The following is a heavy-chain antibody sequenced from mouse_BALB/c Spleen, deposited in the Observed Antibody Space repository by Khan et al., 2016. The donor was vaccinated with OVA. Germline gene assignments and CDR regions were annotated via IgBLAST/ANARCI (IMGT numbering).Heavy chain of an antibody. CDR1: GYSFTTYW. Sequence: VQLVESGAELAKPGASVKMSCKASGYSFTTYWMHWVKQRPGKGLEWIGYINPCSGYTEYNQKFKDKATLTVYKSSSTAYMQLSSLTSEDSAIYYCARRGLSGIFAYWGQGTLVTVSA. J-gene: IGHJ3*01. CDR2: INPCSGYT. V-gene: IGHV1-7*01. CDR3: ARRGLSGIFAY. D-gene: IGHD1-1*02.